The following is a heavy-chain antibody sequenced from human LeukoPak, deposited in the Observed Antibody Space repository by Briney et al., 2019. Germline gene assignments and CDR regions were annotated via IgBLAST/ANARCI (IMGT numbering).Heavy chain of an antibody. V-gene: IGHV5-51*01. Sequence: GESLKISCKGSGYSFTSYWIGWVRQMPGKGLEWMGIIYAGDSGTRYSPSFEGQVTVSADKSINTAYMQWSSLKASDTAVYYCARRANRDGYNYDYYDYWGQGTLVSVSS. CDR2: IYAGDSGT. CDR1: GYSFTSYW. J-gene: IGHJ4*02. D-gene: IGHD5-24*01. CDR3: ARRANRDGYNYDYYDY.